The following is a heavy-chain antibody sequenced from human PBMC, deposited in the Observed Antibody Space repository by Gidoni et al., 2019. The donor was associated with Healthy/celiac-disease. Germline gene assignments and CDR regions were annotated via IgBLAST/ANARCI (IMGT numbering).Heavy chain of an antibody. CDR2: IIPIFGTA. V-gene: IGHV1-69*01. Sequence: QVQLVQSGAEVKMPGSSVKISCKPSGGTFSSYAISWVRQTHEQGLEWMGGIIPIFGTANYAQKFQGSVTITADESTSTAYMELSSLRSEDTAVYFCARGPLAPYSSSPGYWYFDLWGRGTLVTVSS. CDR1: GGTFSSYA. D-gene: IGHD6-6*01. CDR3: ARGPLAPYSSSPGYWYFDL. J-gene: IGHJ2*01.